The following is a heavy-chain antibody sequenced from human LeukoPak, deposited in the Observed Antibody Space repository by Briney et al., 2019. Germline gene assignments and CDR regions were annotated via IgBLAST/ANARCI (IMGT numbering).Heavy chain of an antibody. CDR1: GYTLTELS. Sequence: ASVKVSCKVSGYTLTELSMHWVRQAPGKGLEWMGGFDPEDGETIYAQKFQGRVTMTEDTSTDTAYMELSSLRSEDTAVYYCATGLSSYDSSGPYYFDYWGQGTLVTVSS. J-gene: IGHJ4*02. D-gene: IGHD3-22*01. V-gene: IGHV1-24*01. CDR3: ATGLSSYDSSGPYYFDY. CDR2: FDPEDGET.